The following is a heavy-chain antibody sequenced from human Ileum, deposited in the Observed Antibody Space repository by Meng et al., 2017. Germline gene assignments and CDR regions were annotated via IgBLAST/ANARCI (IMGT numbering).Heavy chain of an antibody. CDR2: MNPNSGNT. Sequence: QVQLVQSGPEVKKPGASVPVSCKASGFIFRSYDINWVRQAPRQGLEWMGWMNPNSGNTGFAQKFQDRITMTRDTSINTAYMELSSLTSEDTAVYYCARRTQSTGTALGYWGQGTLVTVSS. V-gene: IGHV1-8*01. CDR1: GFIFRSYD. CDR3: ARRTQSTGTALGY. J-gene: IGHJ4*02. D-gene: IGHD1-1*01.